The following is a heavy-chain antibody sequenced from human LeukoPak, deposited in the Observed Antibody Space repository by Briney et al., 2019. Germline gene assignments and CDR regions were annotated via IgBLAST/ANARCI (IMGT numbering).Heavy chain of an antibody. V-gene: IGHV3-48*04. CDR1: GFTFSSYS. D-gene: IGHD3-22*01. J-gene: IGHJ4*02. CDR3: AKVDYYRSGSFAY. CDR2: ISSSSSTI. Sequence: GGSLRLSCAASGFTFSSYSMNWVRQAPGKGLEWVSYISSSSSTIYYADSVKGRFTISRDNAKNSLYLQMNSLRAEDTAVYYCAKVDYYRSGSFAYWGQGALVT.